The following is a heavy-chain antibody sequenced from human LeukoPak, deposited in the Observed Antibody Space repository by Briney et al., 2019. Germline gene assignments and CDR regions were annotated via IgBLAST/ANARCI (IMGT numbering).Heavy chain of an antibody. V-gene: IGHV4-59*08. CDR2: IYYSGST. CDR1: GGSISGHY. Sequence: SETLSLTCTVSGGSISGHYWSWIRQPPGKGLEWIGYIYYSGSTNYNPSLKSRVTISVDTSKNQFSLKLSSVTAADTAVYYCARRERGSWFDPWGQGTLVTVSS. CDR3: ARRERGSWFDP. J-gene: IGHJ5*02. D-gene: IGHD1-1*01.